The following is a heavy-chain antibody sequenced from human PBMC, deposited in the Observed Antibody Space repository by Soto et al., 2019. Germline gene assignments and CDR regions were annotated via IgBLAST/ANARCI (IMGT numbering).Heavy chain of an antibody. D-gene: IGHD5-12*01. CDR1: GGSFSGYY. CDR2: INHSGST. CDR3: ARVSGYSGYDVIDY. Sequence: PSETLSLTCAVYGGSFSGYYWSWIRQPPGKGLEWIGEINHSGSTNYNPSLKSRVTISVDTSKNQFSLKLSSVTAADTAVYYCARVSGYSGYDVIDYWGQGTLVTVSS. V-gene: IGHV4-34*01. J-gene: IGHJ4*02.